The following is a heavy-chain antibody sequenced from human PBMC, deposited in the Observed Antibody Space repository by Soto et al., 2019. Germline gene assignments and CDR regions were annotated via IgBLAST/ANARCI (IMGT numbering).Heavy chain of an antibody. CDR2: IYPGDSDT. CDR3: ATCIGSTSCYVSPGSVFDY. CDR1: GYSFTSYW. V-gene: IGHV5-51*01. Sequence: GESLKISCKGSGYSFTSYWIGWVRQMPGKGLEWMGIIYPGDSDTRYSPSFQGQVTISADKSISTAYLQWSSLKASDTAMYYCATCIGSTSCYVSPGSVFDYWGQGTLVTVSS. J-gene: IGHJ4*02. D-gene: IGHD2-2*01.